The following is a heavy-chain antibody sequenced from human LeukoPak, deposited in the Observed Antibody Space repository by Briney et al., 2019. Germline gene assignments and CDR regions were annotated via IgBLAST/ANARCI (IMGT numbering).Heavy chain of an antibody. J-gene: IGHJ4*02. CDR3: ARSSNDYGDS. CDR1: GFTFNDYA. CDR2: ISWNSGSI. Sequence: GGSLRLSCAASGFTFNDYAMHWVRQAPGKGLEWVSGISWNSGSIGYADSVKGRFTISRDNSKNTLYLQMNSLRAEDTAVYYCARSSNDYGDSWGQGTLVTVSS. D-gene: IGHD3-10*01. V-gene: IGHV3-9*01.